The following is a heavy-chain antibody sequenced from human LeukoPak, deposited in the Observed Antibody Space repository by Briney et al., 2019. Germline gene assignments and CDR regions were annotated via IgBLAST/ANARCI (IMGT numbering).Heavy chain of an antibody. CDR3: ARGRSNTDS. CDR1: GGSFSGYY. CDR2: INHSGSSGIT. Sequence: SETLSLTCAVYGGSFSGYYWTWIRQAPGKGLEWIGEINHSGSSGITNYNPSLKSRVTISVDTSRKQFFLKLSSVTVADTAVYYCARGRSNTDSWGQGTLVTVSS. V-gene: IGHV4-34*01. D-gene: IGHD7-27*01. J-gene: IGHJ4*02.